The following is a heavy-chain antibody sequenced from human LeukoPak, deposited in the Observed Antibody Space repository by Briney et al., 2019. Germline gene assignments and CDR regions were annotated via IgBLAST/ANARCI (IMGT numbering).Heavy chain of an antibody. V-gene: IGHV6-1*01. CDR1: GDSVSSKNGA. J-gene: IGHJ4*02. CDR2: TYYRSKWYS. Sequence: PSQTLSLTCAISGDSVSSKNGAWNWVRQSPSRGLEWLGRTYYRSKWYSDYAESVQGRMAINPDTSKNEFSLQLHSVTPEDTAVYYCARDVGTSGRYTFDYWGQGTLVTVSS. CDR3: ARDVGTSGRYTFDY. D-gene: IGHD6-19*01.